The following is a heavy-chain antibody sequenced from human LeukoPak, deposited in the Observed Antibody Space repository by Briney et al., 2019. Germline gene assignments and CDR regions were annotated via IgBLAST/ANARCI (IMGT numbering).Heavy chain of an antibody. CDR2: IKQDGSEK. D-gene: IGHD6-13*01. Sequence: GGSLRLSCAASGFTFSSYWMSWVRQAPGKGLEWVANIKQDGSEKYYVDSVKGRFTISRDNAKNSLYLQMNSLRAEDTAVYYCASEASSSWYSYYYYYMDVWGKGTTVTVSS. CDR1: GFTFSSYW. V-gene: IGHV3-7*01. CDR3: ASEASSSWYSYYYYYMDV. J-gene: IGHJ6*03.